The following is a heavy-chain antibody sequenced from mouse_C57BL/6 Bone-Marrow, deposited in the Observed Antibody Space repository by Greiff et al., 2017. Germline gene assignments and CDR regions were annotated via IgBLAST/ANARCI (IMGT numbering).Heavy chain of an antibody. J-gene: IGHJ2*01. CDR1: GYTFTSSG. D-gene: IGHD1-1*01. CDR3: AREELTSVVATEFDY. Sequence: QVQLQQSGAELARPGASVKLSCKASGYTFTSSGISWVKQRTGQGLEWIGEIYPRSGNTYYNEKFKGKATLTADKSSSTAYMELRSLTSEDSAVYFCAREELTSVVATEFDYWGQGTTLTVSS. V-gene: IGHV1-81*01. CDR2: IYPRSGNT.